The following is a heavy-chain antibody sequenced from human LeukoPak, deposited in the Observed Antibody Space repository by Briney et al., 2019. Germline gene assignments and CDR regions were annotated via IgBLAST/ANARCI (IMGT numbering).Heavy chain of an antibody. Sequence: ASVKVSCKASGYTFTSYGISWVRQAPGQGLEWMGWIGAYNGNTNYAQKLQGRVTMTTDTSTSTAYMELRSLRSDDTAVYYCARDEDPGYSSSWIDYWGQGTLVTVSS. D-gene: IGHD6-13*01. CDR2: IGAYNGNT. CDR3: ARDEDPGYSSSWIDY. J-gene: IGHJ4*02. CDR1: GYTFTSYG. V-gene: IGHV1-18*01.